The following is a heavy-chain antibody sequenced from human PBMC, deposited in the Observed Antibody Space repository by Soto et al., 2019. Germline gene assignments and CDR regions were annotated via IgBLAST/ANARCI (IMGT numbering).Heavy chain of an antibody. J-gene: IGHJ4*02. D-gene: IGHD6-19*01. Sequence: GGSLRLSCAASGFTFSSYAMSWVRQAPGKGLEWVSAISGSGGSTYYADSVKGRFTISRANSKNKLYLQMNSLRAEDTAVYYCAKVPRSWLVLFYWGQGTLVTVSS. V-gene: IGHV3-23*01. CDR3: AKVPRSWLVLFY. CDR2: ISGSGGST. CDR1: GFTFSSYA.